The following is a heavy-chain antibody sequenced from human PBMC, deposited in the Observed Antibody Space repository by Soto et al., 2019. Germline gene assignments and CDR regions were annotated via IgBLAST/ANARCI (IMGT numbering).Heavy chain of an antibody. CDR1: GGSISSGGYS. Sequence: TLSLTCAVSGGSISSGGYSWSWIRQPPGKGLEWIGYIYHSGSTYYNPSLKSRVTISVDRSKNQFSLKLSSVAAADTAVYYCARGSYDILTGYYRPPSYYYYGMDVWGQGTTVTVSS. J-gene: IGHJ6*02. V-gene: IGHV4-30-2*01. CDR3: ARGSYDILTGYYRPPSYYYYGMDV. CDR2: IYHSGST. D-gene: IGHD3-9*01.